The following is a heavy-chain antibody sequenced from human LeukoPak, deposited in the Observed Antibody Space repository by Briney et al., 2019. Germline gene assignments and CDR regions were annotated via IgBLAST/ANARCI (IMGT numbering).Heavy chain of an antibody. CDR3: ARDPPPRCMLCLDY. V-gene: IGHV4-34*01. D-gene: IGHD2-8*01. CDR2: VNHSGTT. J-gene: IGHJ4*02. CDR1: GGSFTAFY. Sequence: SETLSLTWNVYGGSFTAFYWSCIRQPPGKGLEWIGEVNHSGTTNYNPSLKSRVTLSVDTSKNQYSLKLSSVTAADTAVYYCARDPPPRCMLCLDYWGQGTLVTVSS.